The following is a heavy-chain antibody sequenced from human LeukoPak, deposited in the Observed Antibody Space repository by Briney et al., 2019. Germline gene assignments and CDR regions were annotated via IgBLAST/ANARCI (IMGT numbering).Heavy chain of an antibody. CDR2: VDANGRTT. D-gene: IGHD5-24*01. CDR1: GFTFSSYA. CDR3: YCRDDLPA. Sequence: PGGSLRLSCAASGFTFSSYAMSWVRQAPGKGLEYVSAVDANGRTTYYADSEKGRFTISRDDSKNTLYLHMSSLRPEDTAIYYCYCRDDLPAWGQGTLVTISS. V-gene: IGHV3-64D*06. J-gene: IGHJ5*02.